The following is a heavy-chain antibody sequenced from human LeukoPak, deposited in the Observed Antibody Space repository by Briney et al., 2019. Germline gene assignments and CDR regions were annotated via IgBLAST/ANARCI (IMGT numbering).Heavy chain of an antibody. D-gene: IGHD7-27*01. J-gene: IGHJ4*02. CDR2: IYYSGST. V-gene: IGHV4-39*01. CDR1: GGSISSSSYY. CDR3: ARLRNWGPGSLFDY. Sequence: PSETLSLTCTVSGGSISSSSYYWGWIRQPPGKGLEWIGSIYYSGSTYYNPSLKSRVTISVDTSKNQFSLKLSSVTAADTAVYYCARLRNWGPGSLFDYWGQGTLVTVSS.